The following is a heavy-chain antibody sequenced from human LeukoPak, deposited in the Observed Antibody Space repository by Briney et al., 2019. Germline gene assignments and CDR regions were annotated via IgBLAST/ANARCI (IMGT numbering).Heavy chain of an antibody. V-gene: IGHV3-15*01. Sequence: GGSLRLSCAASGFTFSNAWMSWVRQAPGKGLEWVGRIKSKTDGGTTDYAAPVKGRFTISRDDSKNTLYLQMNSLKTEDTAVYYCTTDQYGSSWEYYFDYWGQGTLVTVSS. J-gene: IGHJ4*02. D-gene: IGHD6-13*01. CDR3: TTDQYGSSWEYYFDY. CDR1: GFTFSNAW. CDR2: IKSKTDGGTT.